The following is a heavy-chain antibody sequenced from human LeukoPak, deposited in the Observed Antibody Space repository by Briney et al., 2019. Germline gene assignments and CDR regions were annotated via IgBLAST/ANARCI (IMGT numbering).Heavy chain of an antibody. V-gene: IGHV3-74*01. J-gene: IGHJ3*02. CDR2: ISSDGRST. D-gene: IGHD3-16*01. CDR1: GFTFRSYW. Sequence: LAGGSLRLSCAVSGFTFRSYWMHWVRQAPGKGLVWVSRISSDGRSTNDADSVRGRFTVSRDNTKNTLYLQMNSLRAEDTAVYYCARDVKNYGAFDIWGLGTMVTVSS. CDR3: ARDVKNYGAFDI.